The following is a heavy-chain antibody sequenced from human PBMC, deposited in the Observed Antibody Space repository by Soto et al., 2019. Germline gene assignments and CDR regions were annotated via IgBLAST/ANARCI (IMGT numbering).Heavy chain of an antibody. J-gene: IGHJ4*02. CDR3: ARGSTDSYPGSRIFDF. CDR1: GFTFSSYG. V-gene: IGHV3-23*01. D-gene: IGHD3-10*01. Sequence: PVGSLRLSCAASGFTFSSYGMHWVRQAPGEGLEWVSTITDSGGDAKYADSVRGRFAISRDNSKKTLYLQMSSLTAEDSAIYYCARGSTDSYPGSRIFDFWGRGTLVTVSS. CDR2: ITDSGGDA.